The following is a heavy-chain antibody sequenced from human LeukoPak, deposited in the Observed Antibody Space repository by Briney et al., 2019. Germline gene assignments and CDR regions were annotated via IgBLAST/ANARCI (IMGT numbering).Heavy chain of an antibody. CDR3: AREGWFGELGYYYGMDV. D-gene: IGHD3-10*01. CDR2: IIAYNGNT. J-gene: IGHJ6*02. Sequence: ASGKVSCKASGYTFTSYGISWVRQAPGQGLELMGLIIAYNGNTNYAQQLQGRVTMTTDTSTSTAYMELRSLRSDDTAVYYCAREGWFGELGYYYGMDVWGQGTTVTVSS. CDR1: GYTFTSYG. V-gene: IGHV1-18*01.